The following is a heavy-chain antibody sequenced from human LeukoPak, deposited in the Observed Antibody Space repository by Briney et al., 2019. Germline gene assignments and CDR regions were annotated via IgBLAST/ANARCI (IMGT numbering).Heavy chain of an antibody. Sequence: GGSLRLSCAASGFTFTSDAMHGVRQTPGKRLEYVSAISSNGGSAYYANSVKGRFTISRDNSKKRMYVQMGRRRAEDMAVYYCARYSSSSGHFDYWGQGPLVTVSS. D-gene: IGHD6-6*01. CDR2: ISSNGGSA. V-gene: IGHV3-64*01. CDR1: GFTFTSDA. J-gene: IGHJ4*02. CDR3: ARYSSSSGHFDY.